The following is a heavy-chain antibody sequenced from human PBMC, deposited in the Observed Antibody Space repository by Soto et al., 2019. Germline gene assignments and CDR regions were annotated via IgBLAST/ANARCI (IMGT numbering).Heavy chain of an antibody. D-gene: IGHD2-21*01. CDR3: ALDRILCLSIVAPHPIPIAY. J-gene: IGHJ4*02. CDR2: ISGSGGST. CDR1: VFTFSSYA. Sequence: PGGALRLSCAASVFTFSSYAMSWVRQAAGKGLEWVSAISGSGGSTYYADSVKGRFTISRDNSKNTLYLQMNSLRAEDTAVDYCALDRILCLSIVAPHPIPIAYSGQRSLVTVS. V-gene: IGHV3-23*01.